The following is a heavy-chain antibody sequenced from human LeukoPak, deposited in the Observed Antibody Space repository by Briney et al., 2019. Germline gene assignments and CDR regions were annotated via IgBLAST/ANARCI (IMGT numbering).Heavy chain of an antibody. CDR1: GFTFSSYA. D-gene: IGHD6-19*01. V-gene: IGHV3-64D*06. CDR2: ISSNGGST. CDR3: VKALYSSGWYCDY. Sequence: GGSLRLSCSASGFTFSSYAMHWVRRAPGKGLEYVSAISSNGGSTYYADSVKGRFTISRDNSKNTLYLQMSSLRAEDTAVYYCVKALYSSGWYCDYWGQGTLVTVSS. J-gene: IGHJ4*02.